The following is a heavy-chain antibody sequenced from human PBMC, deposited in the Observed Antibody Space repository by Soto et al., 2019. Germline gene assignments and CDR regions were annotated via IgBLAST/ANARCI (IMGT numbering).Heavy chain of an antibody. CDR1: GFTFSSYA. V-gene: IGHV3-30*14. CDR2: ISYDGSNK. CDR3: ARGVWWELRKGHDY. J-gene: IGHJ4*02. D-gene: IGHD1-26*01. Sequence: PGGSLRLSCAASGFTFSSYAMHWVRQAPGKGLEWVAVISYDGSNKYYANSVKGRFTISRDNSKNTLYLQMGSLRAEDMAVYYCARGVWWELRKGHDYWGQGTVVTAPQ.